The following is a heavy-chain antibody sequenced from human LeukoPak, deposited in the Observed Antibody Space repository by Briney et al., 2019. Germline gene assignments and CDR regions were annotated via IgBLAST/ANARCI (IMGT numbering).Heavy chain of an antibody. CDR3: ARHAFLDY. D-gene: IGHD2/OR15-2a*01. CDR2: IKQDGSEK. CDR1: GFTFSSYW. Sequence: GGSLRLSCAVAGFTFSSYWMSWVRQSPGRGLEWVANIKQDGSEKYYVDSVKGRFTISRDNAKNSLFLQMNRLRAEDTAVYYCARHAFLDYWGQGTLVTVSS. J-gene: IGHJ4*02. V-gene: IGHV3-7*04.